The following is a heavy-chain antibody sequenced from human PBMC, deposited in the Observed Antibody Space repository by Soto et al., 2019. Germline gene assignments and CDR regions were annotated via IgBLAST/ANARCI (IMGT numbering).Heavy chain of an antibody. Sequence: ASVKVSCKASGYTFTSFAMQWVRQAPGQRLEWMGWINAGNGRTKYSQKFQGRVTITRDTFARTAYMELSSLRSEDTAVYYCARVMTGYSSGWYYFDYWGQGTLVTVSS. J-gene: IGHJ4*02. CDR1: GYTFTSFA. D-gene: IGHD6-19*01. CDR3: ARVMTGYSSGWYYFDY. V-gene: IGHV1-3*01. CDR2: INAGNGRT.